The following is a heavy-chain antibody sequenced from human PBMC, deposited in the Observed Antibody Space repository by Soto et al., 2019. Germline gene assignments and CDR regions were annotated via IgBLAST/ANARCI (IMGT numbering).Heavy chain of an antibody. CDR2: ISCCGGST. CDR1: XXXFXKXA. V-gene: IGHV3-23*01. J-gene: IGHJ4*02. D-gene: IGHD6-19*01. CDR3: AKADGEQWLVPHLDN. Sequence: EVQLLESGGGVVQPXGSLRLSCVASXXXFXKXAXXXVRXXPXEGLEWVSGISCCGGSTSYADSVKGRFSIARDDSKNTLSLQMNSLRVEDTAQYYCAKADGEQWLVPHLDNWGQGTLVTVS.